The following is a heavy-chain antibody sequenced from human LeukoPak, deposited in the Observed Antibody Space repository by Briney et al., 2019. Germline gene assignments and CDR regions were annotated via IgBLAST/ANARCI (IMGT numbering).Heavy chain of an antibody. J-gene: IGHJ5*02. Sequence: SGMSLRLSCAASGVTLSPYGMHWVRQAPGKGLEWVSGVSGSGDSTYYADSVKGRFTISRDNSNNTLFLLMNSLRAEDTAVYYCAKYMSSGSWGQGTLVTVSS. D-gene: IGHD6-19*01. CDR1: GVTLSPYG. CDR2: VSGSGDST. V-gene: IGHV3-23*01. CDR3: AKYMSSGS.